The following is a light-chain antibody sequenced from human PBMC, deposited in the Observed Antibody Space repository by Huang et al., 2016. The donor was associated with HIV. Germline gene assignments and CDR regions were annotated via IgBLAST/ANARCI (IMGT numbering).Light chain of an antibody. J-gene: IGKJ1*01. V-gene: IGKV2-28*01. CDR3: MQALHPPWT. CDR1: QSLLHSNGYNY. Sequence: DIVMTQSPVSLTVNPGEPASISCRSSQSLLHSNGYNYLDWYLQKPGQSPQLLIYLGSNRASGVPDRFSGSGSGTDFTLKISRVEAEDVGGYYCMQALHPPWTFGQGTKVEIK. CDR2: LGS.